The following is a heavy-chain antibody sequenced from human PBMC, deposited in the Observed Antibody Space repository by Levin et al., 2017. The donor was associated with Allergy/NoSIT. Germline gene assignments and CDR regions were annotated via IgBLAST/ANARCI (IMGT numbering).Heavy chain of an antibody. CDR3: ARGEAGSGSYYFQH. Sequence: TGGSLRLSCAASGFTVSSNSMTWVRQAPGKGLEWVSVIYSGGNTYYADSVKGRFTISRDNSMNTLYLQMNSLRAEDTAVYYCARGEAGSGSYYFQHWGQGTLVTVSS. D-gene: IGHD1-26*01. CDR1: GFTVSSNS. CDR2: IYSGGNT. J-gene: IGHJ1*01. V-gene: IGHV3-53*01.